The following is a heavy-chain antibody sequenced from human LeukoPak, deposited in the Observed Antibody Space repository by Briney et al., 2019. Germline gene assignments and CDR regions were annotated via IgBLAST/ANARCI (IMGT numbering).Heavy chain of an antibody. Sequence: GASVKVSCKASGYTFTSYYMHWVRQAPGQGLEWMGIINPSGGSTSYAQKFQGRVAMTEVTSTDTAYMELSSLRSEDTAVYYCAMYDVAADTGFDYWGQGTLVTVSS. J-gene: IGHJ4*02. CDR2: INPSGGST. D-gene: IGHD6-13*01. CDR3: AMYDVAADTGFDY. V-gene: IGHV1-46*01. CDR1: GYTFTSYY.